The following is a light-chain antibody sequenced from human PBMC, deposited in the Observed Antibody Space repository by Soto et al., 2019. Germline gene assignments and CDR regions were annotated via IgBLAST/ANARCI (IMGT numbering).Light chain of an antibody. CDR2: GAS. Sequence: EIVLTQSPATLSVSAGGTVTLSCRASQSIRTNVAWYQQIPGQAPRLLVYGASTRATVVPARFSGSGSGIEFTLTISSLQSEDSAFYYCQQYFNWPLTWTFGPGTKVQIK. CDR3: QQYFNWPLTWT. CDR1: QSIRTN. V-gene: IGKV3-15*01. J-gene: IGKJ3*01.